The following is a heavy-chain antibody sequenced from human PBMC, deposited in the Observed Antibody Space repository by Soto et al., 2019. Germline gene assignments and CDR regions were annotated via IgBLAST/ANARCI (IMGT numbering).Heavy chain of an antibody. D-gene: IGHD3-22*01. CDR2: IYYSGST. Sequence: SETLSLTCTVSGGSISSYYWSWIRQPPGKGLEWIGYIYYSGSTNYNPSLKSRVTISVDASKNQFSLKLSSVTAADTAVYYCARHRDYYDSSGYPTVWGQGTTVTVSS. V-gene: IGHV4-59*08. CDR3: ARHRDYYDSSGYPTV. J-gene: IGHJ6*02. CDR1: GGSISSYY.